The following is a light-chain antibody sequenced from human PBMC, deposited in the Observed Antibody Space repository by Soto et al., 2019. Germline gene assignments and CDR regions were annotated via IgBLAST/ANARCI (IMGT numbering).Light chain of an antibody. CDR2: NAS. V-gene: IGKV3-11*01. J-gene: IGKJ3*01. CDR3: QQRSNWR. CDR1: QSVGGN. Sequence: EIVLTQSPATLSLSPGERATLSCRASQSVGGNLACYQQKPGQPPRLLIYNASNRATGIPARFSGSGSGTDFTLTISSLEPEDFAVYYCQQRSNWRFGPGTKVDIK.